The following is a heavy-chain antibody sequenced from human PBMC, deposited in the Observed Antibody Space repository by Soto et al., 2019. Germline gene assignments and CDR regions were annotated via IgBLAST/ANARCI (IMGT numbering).Heavy chain of an antibody. CDR2: ISGSGGST. CDR1: GFTFSSYA. D-gene: IGHD3-3*01. CDR3: AKRLRFLEWLLPAFDY. V-gene: IGHV3-23*01. Sequence: AGGSLRLSCAASGFTFSSYAMSWVRQAPGKGLEWVSAISGSGGSTYYADSVKGRFTISRDNSKNTLYLQMNSLRAEDTAVYYCAKRLRFLEWLLPAFDYWGQGTLVTVSS. J-gene: IGHJ4*02.